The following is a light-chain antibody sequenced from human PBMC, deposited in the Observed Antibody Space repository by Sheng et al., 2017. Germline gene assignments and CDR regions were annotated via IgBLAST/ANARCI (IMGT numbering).Light chain of an antibody. Sequence: EIVLTQSPATLSLSPGERATLSCRASQSVSSNLAWYQQKPGQAPRLLIYGASTRATGIPARFSGSGSGTEFTLTISSLQSEDFAVYYCQHYNNWPPITFGPGTKVDTK. CDR3: QHYNNWPPIT. J-gene: IGKJ3*01. CDR1: QSVSSN. CDR2: GAS. V-gene: IGKV3-15*01.